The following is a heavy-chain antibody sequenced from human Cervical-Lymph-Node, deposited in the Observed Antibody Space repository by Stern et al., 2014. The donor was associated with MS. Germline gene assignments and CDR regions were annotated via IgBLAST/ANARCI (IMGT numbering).Heavy chain of an antibody. CDR3: ARSIAGGYYSYYNDMDI. CDR2: IIPSLDIP. CDR1: GGTFSSYS. V-gene: IGHV1-69*09. D-gene: IGHD2-8*02. Sequence: VQLEESGAEVKKPGSSVRVSCKASGGTFSSYSINWVRQAPGHGLAWMGRIIPSLDIPNFAHKFQGRLTITADKSTTTAYMELSGLRSDDTATYFCARSIAGGYYSYYNDMDIWGQGTTVIVSS. J-gene: IGHJ6*02.